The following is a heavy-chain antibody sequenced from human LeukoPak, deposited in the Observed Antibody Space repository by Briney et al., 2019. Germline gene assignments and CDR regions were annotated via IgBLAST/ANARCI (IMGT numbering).Heavy chain of an antibody. CDR2: FSYNVHS. V-gene: IGHV4-59*01. CDR3: ARVSVAGTGPDY. CDR1: GGSISGYY. D-gene: IGHD6-13*01. J-gene: IGHJ4*02. Sequence: SSETLSLTCTVSGGSISGYYWSWIRQPPGKGLEWVGFFSYNVHSDYNPSLKSRVTISVDTSKNQFSLRLSSVTAADTAIYYCARVSVAGTGPDYWGQGTQVTVSS.